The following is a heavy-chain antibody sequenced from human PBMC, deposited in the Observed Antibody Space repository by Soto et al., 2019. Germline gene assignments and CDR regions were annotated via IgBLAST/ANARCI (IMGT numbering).Heavy chain of an antibody. CDR1: GDSISSKSYY. J-gene: IGHJ1*01. CDR3: ARHRAGTGWGPEYFED. CDR2: SYYSGST. Sequence: QLQESGPGLVQPSDTLSLTCTVSGDSISSKSYYWGWIRQPPGKGLEWIGSSYYSGSTYYNPSLKSRVTISIDTSKNQFSLKLTSVTAADTALYYCARHRAGTGWGPEYFEDWGQGTLVTVSS. V-gene: IGHV4-39*01. D-gene: IGHD1-1*01.